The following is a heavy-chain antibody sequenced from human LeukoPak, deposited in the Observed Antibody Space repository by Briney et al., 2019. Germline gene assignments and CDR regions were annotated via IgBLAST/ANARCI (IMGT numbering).Heavy chain of an antibody. V-gene: IGHV3-33*06. J-gene: IGHJ5*02. CDR2: IWHDGSKT. CDR3: AKDLSYGSNWFDP. D-gene: IGHD3-10*01. Sequence: GGSLRLSCAASEFTFKNYGMHWVRQVPGRGLEWVALIWHDGSKTYYADSVKGRFTISRDDSQNTLYLQMNSLRAEDTAVYFCAKDLSYGSNWFDPWGQGTLVTVSS. CDR1: EFTFKNYG.